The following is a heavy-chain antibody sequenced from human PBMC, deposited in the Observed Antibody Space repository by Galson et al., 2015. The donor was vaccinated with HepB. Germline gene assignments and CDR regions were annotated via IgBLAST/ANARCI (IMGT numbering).Heavy chain of an antibody. CDR2: ISGSGGST. V-gene: IGHV3-23*01. CDR3: AEAPSYYFDSSGYVES. Sequence: SLRLSCAVSGFTFSSYAMTWVRQAPGKGLEWVSAISGSGGSTYYADSVKGRFTISRDNSKNVLYLEMNSLIAEDTAVYYCAEAPSYYFDSSGYVESWGQGTLVTVSS. D-gene: IGHD3-22*01. CDR1: GFTFSSYA. J-gene: IGHJ4*02.